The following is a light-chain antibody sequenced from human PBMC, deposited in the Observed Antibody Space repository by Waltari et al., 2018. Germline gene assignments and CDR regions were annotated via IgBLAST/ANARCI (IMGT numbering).Light chain of an antibody. CDR1: QSVSTS. Sequence: EIELTQSPATLSLSPGERATLSCRASQSVSTSLAWYQQKPGQAPRLLIHDASNRATGTPARFSGSGSGTDFTLTIGSLEPEDFAVYYCQQHGKWPLSFGGGTKVEIK. J-gene: IGKJ4*01. CDR2: DAS. CDR3: QQHGKWPLS. V-gene: IGKV3-11*01.